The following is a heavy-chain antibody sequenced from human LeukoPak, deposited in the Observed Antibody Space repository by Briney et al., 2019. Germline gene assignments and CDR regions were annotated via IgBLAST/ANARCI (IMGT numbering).Heavy chain of an antibody. J-gene: IGHJ5*02. CDR1: GFTFSSYW. V-gene: IGHV3-7*01. CDR3: ARAPHYYDSSGYYQYNWFDP. Sequence: PGGSLRLSCAASGFTFSSYWMSWVRQAPGKGLEWVANIKQDGSEKYYVDSVKGRFTISRDNAKNSLYLQMNSLRAEDTAVYYCARAPHYYDSSGYYQYNWFDPWGQGTLVTVSS. CDR2: IKQDGSEK. D-gene: IGHD3-22*01.